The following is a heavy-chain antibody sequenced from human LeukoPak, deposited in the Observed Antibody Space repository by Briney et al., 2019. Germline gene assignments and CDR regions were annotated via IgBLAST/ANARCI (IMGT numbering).Heavy chain of an antibody. Sequence: SETLSLTCAVYGGSFSGYYWSWIRQPPGKGLEWIGEINHSGSTNYNPSLKSRGTISVDTSHNQFPLQLSSVPAADTAVYYCARGLWLRYFDLWGRGTLVTVSS. J-gene: IGHJ2*01. CDR3: ARGLWLRYFDL. V-gene: IGHV4-34*01. D-gene: IGHD3-10*01. CDR2: INHSGST. CDR1: GGSFSGYY.